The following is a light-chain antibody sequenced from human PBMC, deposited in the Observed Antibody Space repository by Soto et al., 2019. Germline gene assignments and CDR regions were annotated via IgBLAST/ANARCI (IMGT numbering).Light chain of an antibody. J-gene: IGLJ3*02. CDR3: YSYTSSRNWV. V-gene: IGLV2-14*01. CDR2: EVS. CDR1: SSDVGGYKY. Sequence: QSALTQPPSASGSPGQSVTISCTGTSSDVGGYKYVSWYQQHPGKAPKLMIYEVSNRPSGVSNRFSGSKSGNTASLTISGLQAEDEADYYCYSYTSSRNWVFGGGTKLTVL.